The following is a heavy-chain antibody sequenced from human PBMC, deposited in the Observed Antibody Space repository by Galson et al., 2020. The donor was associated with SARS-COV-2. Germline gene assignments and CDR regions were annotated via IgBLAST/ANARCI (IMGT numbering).Heavy chain of an antibody. V-gene: IGHV4-59*08. CDR2: IYYSGST. CDR1: FYSISSYH. D-gene: IGHD2-21*02. CDR3: SRLDEDVVGTAIPTAFDI. J-gene: IGHJ3*02. Sequence: SETLSLTCTVSFYSISSYHWSWIRQPPGKGLEWIGYIYYSGSTNYNPSLKSRVTISVDRSKNQFSLKLSSVTAADTAVYYCSRLDEDVVGTAIPTAFDIWGQGRMVSVSS.